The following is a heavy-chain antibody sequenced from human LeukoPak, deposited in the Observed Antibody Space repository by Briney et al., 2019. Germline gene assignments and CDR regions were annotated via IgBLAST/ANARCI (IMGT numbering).Heavy chain of an antibody. CDR2: ISWNSGSI. Sequence: SLRLSCAASGFTFDDYAMHWVRQAPGKGLEWVSGISWNSGSIGYADSVKGRFTVSRDNAKNSLYLQMNSLRAEDTALYYCAKDGSSSWYANLDYWGQGTLVTVSS. CDR1: GFTFDDYA. D-gene: IGHD6-13*01. CDR3: AKDGSSSWYANLDY. J-gene: IGHJ4*02. V-gene: IGHV3-9*01.